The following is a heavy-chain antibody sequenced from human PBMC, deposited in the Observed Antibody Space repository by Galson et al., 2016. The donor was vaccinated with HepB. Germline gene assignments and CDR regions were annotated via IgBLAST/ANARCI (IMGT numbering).Heavy chain of an antibody. CDR3: ARTIIFVTMTSNWFDP. J-gene: IGHJ5*02. Sequence: PALVKPTQTLTLTCTFSGFSLSTGGVGVGWIRQPPGKALEWLALIYWDDDKRYSPSLKSRLSITKDTSKNQVVLTMTNMDPVDTATYYCARTIIFVTMTSNWFDPWGQGTLVTVSS. V-gene: IGHV2-5*02. D-gene: IGHD3-22*01. CDR1: GFSLSTGGVG. CDR2: IYWDDDK.